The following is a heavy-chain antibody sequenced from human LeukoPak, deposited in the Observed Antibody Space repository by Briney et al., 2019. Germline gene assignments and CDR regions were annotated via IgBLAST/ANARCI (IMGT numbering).Heavy chain of an antibody. J-gene: IGHJ5*02. CDR1: GGSTSSTIYY. CDR3: ARGGKAAVSPFDP. Sequence: SETLSLTCTVSGGSTSSTIYYWGWIRQPPGKGLEWIGSIHYSGSTYYNSSLKSRVTISMDTSKNQFSLKLSSVTAADTAVYYCARGGKAAVSPFDPWGQGTLVTVSS. D-gene: IGHD2-15*01. V-gene: IGHV4-39*01. CDR2: IHYSGST.